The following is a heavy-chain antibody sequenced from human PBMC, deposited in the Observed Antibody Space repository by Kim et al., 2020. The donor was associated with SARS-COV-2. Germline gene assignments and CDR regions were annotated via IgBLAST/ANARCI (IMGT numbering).Heavy chain of an antibody. Sequence: KTKYSQQFQGRVTTTWEHSATTAYMELSSLTSEDTAVYYCARDMNPTVYDYWGQGTLVTVSS. CDR3: ARDMNPTVYDY. V-gene: IGHV1-3*01. D-gene: IGHD4-4*01. CDR2: KT. J-gene: IGHJ4*02.